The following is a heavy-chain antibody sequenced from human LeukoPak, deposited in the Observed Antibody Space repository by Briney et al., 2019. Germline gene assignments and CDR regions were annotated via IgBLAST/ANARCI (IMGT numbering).Heavy chain of an antibody. V-gene: IGHV3-9*01. CDR2: ISWNSGSI. Sequence: GGSLRLSCAASGFTFSSYWMNWVRQAPGKGLEWVSGISWNSGSIGYADSVKGRFTISRDNAKNSLYLQMNSLRAEDTALYYCAKGYYGSTPYGMDVWGQGTTVTVSS. CDR1: GFTFSSYW. D-gene: IGHD3-10*01. J-gene: IGHJ6*02. CDR3: AKGYYGSTPYGMDV.